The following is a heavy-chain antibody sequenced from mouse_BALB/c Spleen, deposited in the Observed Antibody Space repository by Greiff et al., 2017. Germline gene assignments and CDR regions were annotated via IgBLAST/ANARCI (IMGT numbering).Heavy chain of an antibody. J-gene: IGHJ4*01. V-gene: IGHV3-2*02. D-gene: IGHD2-14*01. CDR3: ATYRYGYAMDY. CDR2: ISYSGST. Sequence: EVKLQQSGPGLVKPSQSLSLTCTVTGYSITSDYAWNWIRQFPGNKLEWMGYISYSGSTSYNPSLKSRISITRDTSKNQFFLQLNSVTTEDTATYYCATYRYGYAMDYWGQGTSVTVSS. CDR1: GYSITSDYA.